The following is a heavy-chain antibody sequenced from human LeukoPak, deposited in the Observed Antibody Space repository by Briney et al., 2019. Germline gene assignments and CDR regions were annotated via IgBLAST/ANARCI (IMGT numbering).Heavy chain of an antibody. CDR2: ISAYNGNT. Sequence: ASVKVSCKASGYTFTSYGISWVRQAPGQGLEWMGWISAYNGNTKYSQKFQGRVTITRDTSASTAYMELSSLRSEDTAVYYCAKEVNQQQLVPQPFDYWGQGTLVTVSS. J-gene: IGHJ4*02. V-gene: IGHV1-18*01. D-gene: IGHD6-13*01. CDR1: GYTFTSYG. CDR3: AKEVNQQQLVPQPFDY.